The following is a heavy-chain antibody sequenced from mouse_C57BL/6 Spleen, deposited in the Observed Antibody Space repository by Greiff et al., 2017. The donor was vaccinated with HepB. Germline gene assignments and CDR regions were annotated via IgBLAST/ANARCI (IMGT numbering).Heavy chain of an antibody. V-gene: IGHV1-80*01. CDR2: IYPGDGDT. D-gene: IGHD1-1*01. CDR3: ARDSLYYCGSSLDV. J-gene: IGHJ1*03. Sequence: VQLQQSGAELVKPGASVKISCKASGYAFSSYWMNWVKQRPGKGLEWIGQIYPGDGDTNYNGKFKGKATLTADKSSSTAYMQLSSLTSEDSAVYFCARDSLYYCGSSLDVWGTGTTVTVSS. CDR1: GYAFSSYW.